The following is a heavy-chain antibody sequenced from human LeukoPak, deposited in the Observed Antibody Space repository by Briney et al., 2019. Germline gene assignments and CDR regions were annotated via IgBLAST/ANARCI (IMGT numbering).Heavy chain of an antibody. D-gene: IGHD3-10*01. V-gene: IGHV4-59*01. CDR3: ARTRLGSYYIPFDY. CDR2: IYDSGST. J-gene: IGHJ4*02. CDR1: GGSISTYY. Sequence: SETLSLTCSVSGGSISTYYWTWIRHPPGEGLEWIGYIYDSGSTRYNPSLKSRVTIPVDASKDQFSLKLSSVTAADTAVYYCARTRLGSYYIPFDYWGQGTLVTVSS.